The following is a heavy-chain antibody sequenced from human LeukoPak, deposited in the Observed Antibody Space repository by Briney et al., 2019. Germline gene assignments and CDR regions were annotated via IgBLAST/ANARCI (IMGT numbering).Heavy chain of an antibody. CDR3: ATDPGEWQPI. J-gene: IGHJ3*02. Sequence: GGSLRLSCATSGLTFTNAWMSWFRQAPGKGLEWVGRIISKTDGGTSDYAAPVQGRFTISRDDSKNTLYLQMNSLKIEDTAVYYCATDPGEWQPIWGQGTMVTVSS. V-gene: IGHV3-15*01. CDR1: GLTFTNAW. D-gene: IGHD3-16*01. CDR2: IISKTDGGTS.